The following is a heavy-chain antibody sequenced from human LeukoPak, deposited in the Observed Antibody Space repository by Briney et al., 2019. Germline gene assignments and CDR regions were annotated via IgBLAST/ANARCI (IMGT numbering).Heavy chain of an antibody. Sequence: SETLSLTCTVSGGSISSYYWSWIRQPPGKGLEWIGYIYYSGSTNYNPSLKSRVTISVDTSKNQFSLKLSSVTAADTAVYYCARNRQTGNFAYWGQGTLVTVSS. CDR3: ARNRQTGNFAY. V-gene: IGHV4-59*01. CDR2: IYYSGST. J-gene: IGHJ4*02. CDR1: GGSISSYY. D-gene: IGHD3-9*01.